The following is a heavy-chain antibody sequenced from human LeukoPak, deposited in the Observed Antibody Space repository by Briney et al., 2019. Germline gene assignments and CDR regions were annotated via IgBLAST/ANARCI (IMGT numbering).Heavy chain of an antibody. J-gene: IGHJ5*02. D-gene: IGHD6-6*01. CDR1: GYTFTSYD. V-gene: IGHV7-4-1*02. CDR3: ARDRIAARRPDKLGFDP. Sequence: GASVKVSCKASGYTFTSYDINWVRQAPGQGLEWMGWINTNTGNPTHAQGFTGRFVFSLDTSISTAYLQISSLKAEDTAVYYCARDRIAARRPDKLGFDPWGQGTLVTVSS. CDR2: INTNTGNP.